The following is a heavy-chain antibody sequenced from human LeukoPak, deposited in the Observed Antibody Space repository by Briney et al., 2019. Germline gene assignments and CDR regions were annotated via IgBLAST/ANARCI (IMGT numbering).Heavy chain of an antibody. Sequence: GGSLRLSCATSGFTVSDNYMSWVRQAPGKGLEWVSVIYSGGSTFCADSVKGRFTISRDSSKNTVYLQMNSLRGEDTAVYYCARDRAYSYGFAYYFADWGQGTLVTVSS. J-gene: IGHJ4*02. V-gene: IGHV3-66*01. CDR3: ARDRAYSYGFAYYFAD. CDR1: GFTVSDNY. CDR2: IYSGGST. D-gene: IGHD5-18*01.